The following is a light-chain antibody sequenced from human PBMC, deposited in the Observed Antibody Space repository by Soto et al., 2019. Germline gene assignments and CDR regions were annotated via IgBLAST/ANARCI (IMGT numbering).Light chain of an antibody. Sequence: DIVLTQSPGTLSLSPGERATLSCRASQSVSSNYLAWYQHKPGQAPRLLIYGASSRATGALDRFSGSGSGTDFTLIISRLQPEDFAVYYCQQYDSSPPTFGQGTKVDIK. CDR2: GAS. V-gene: IGKV3-20*01. J-gene: IGKJ1*01. CDR1: QSVSSNY. CDR3: QQYDSSPPT.